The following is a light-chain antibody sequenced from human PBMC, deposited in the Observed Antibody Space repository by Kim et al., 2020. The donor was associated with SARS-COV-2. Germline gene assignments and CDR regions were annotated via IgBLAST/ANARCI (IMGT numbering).Light chain of an antibody. J-gene: IGLJ2*01. CDR2: GKN. Sequence: VALGQTVRITCQGDSLRSYYATCYQQKPGQAPLLVIYGKNNRPSGIPDRFSGSSSGNTASLTITGTQAGDEADYYCNSRDSNDNVVFGGGTQLTVL. CDR3: NSRDSNDNVV. CDR1: SLRSYY. V-gene: IGLV3-19*01.